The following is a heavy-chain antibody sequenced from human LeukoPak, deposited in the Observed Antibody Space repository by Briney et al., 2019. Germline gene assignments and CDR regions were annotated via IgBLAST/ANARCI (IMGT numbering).Heavy chain of an antibody. CDR3: ARDWANYDILTGYYISDYMDV. V-gene: IGHV4-34*01. CDR2: IHQSGNT. J-gene: IGHJ6*03. CDR1: DGSFSGYY. D-gene: IGHD3-9*01. Sequence: SETLSLTCAAYDGSFSGYYWNWIRQPPGKGLEWIGEIHQSGNTNYNPSLKSRLTMSVDTSKNQFSLKLSSVTAADTAVYYCARDWANYDILTGYYISDYMDVWGKGTTVTISS.